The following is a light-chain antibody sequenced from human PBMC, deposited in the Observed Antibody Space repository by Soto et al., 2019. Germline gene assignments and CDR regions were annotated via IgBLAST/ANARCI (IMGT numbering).Light chain of an antibody. J-gene: IGKJ4*01. CDR3: QQSYGTPVT. CDR1: QSISSY. CDR2: AAS. Sequence: DIEMTQSPSSLSASVGDRVTITCRASQSISSYLNWYQQKPGKVPKLLIYAASSLQSGVPPRFSGSGSGTDFTLTISSLQPEDFATYYCQQSYGTPVTFGGGTKVEIK. V-gene: IGKV1-39*01.